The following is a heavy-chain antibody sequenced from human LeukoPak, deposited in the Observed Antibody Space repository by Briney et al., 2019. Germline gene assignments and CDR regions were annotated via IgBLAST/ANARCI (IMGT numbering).Heavy chain of an antibody. D-gene: IGHD5-18*01. CDR2: IFNTGST. J-gene: IGHJ4*02. CDR1: GDSIGRGSYY. Sequence: SQTLSLTCAVSGDSIGRGSYYWGRIRQPAGKAPERIGRIFNTGSTSYNPSLKSRVTISVDTSKNQFSLNLRSVTAADTAVYYCARDICGYNYGCFDSWGQGTLVTVSS. V-gene: IGHV4-61*02. CDR3: ARDICGYNYGCFDS.